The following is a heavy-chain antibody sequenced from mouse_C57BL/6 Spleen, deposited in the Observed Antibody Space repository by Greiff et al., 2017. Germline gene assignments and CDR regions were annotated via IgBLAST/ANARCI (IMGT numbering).Heavy chain of an antibody. Sequence: QVQLQQSGPELVKPGASVKISCKASGYAFSSSWLNWVKQRPGKGLEWIGRLYPGDGDTNYNGKFKGKATLSADKSSSTAYMQLSSRTSEYSAVSFSGREGWLLRAIDVWGTGTTVTASS. V-gene: IGHV1-82*01. CDR1: GYAFSSSW. CDR3: GREGWLLRAIDV. CDR2: LYPGDGDT. J-gene: IGHJ1*03. D-gene: IGHD2-3*01.